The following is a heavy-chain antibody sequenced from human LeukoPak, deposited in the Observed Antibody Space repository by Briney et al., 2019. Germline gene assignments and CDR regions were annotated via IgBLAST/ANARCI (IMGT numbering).Heavy chain of an antibody. D-gene: IGHD4-17*01. Sequence: GGSLRLSCAASGFTFSSNGMHWVRQAPGKGLEWVAVIWCDGRNKYYADSVKGRFTISRDNSKNTLYLQMNSLRAEDTAVYYCAREPHYGDYDGDAFDIWGQGTMVTVSS. CDR3: AREPHYGDYDGDAFDI. J-gene: IGHJ3*02. CDR2: IWCDGRNK. CDR1: GFTFSSNG. V-gene: IGHV3-33*01.